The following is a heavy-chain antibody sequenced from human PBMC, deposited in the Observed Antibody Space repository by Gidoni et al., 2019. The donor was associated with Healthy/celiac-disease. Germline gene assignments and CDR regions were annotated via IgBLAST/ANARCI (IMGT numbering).Heavy chain of an antibody. CDR3: AKDRDLDGEIVGWYGYYGMDV. D-gene: IGHD6-19*01. J-gene: IGHJ6*02. CDR1: GFTFSSYA. Sequence: EVQLLESGGGLVQPGGSLRLSCAASGFTFSSYAMSWVRQAPGKGLEWVSAISGSGGSTYYADSVKGRFTISRDNSKNTLYLQMNSLRAEDTAVYYCAKDRDLDGEIVGWYGYYGMDVWGQGTTVTVSS. CDR2: ISGSGGST. V-gene: IGHV3-23*01.